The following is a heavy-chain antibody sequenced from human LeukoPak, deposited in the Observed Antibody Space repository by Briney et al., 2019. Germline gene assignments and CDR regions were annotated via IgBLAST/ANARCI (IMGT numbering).Heavy chain of an antibody. V-gene: IGHV4-38-2*01. CDR1: GYSISGGYY. Sequence: PSETLSLTCAVSGYSISGGYYWGWIRQPPGKGLEWIGSIYHSGSTYYNPSLKSRVTISVDTSKNQFSLKLSSVTAADTAVYYCARQKGCSSTSRYGPKLYYYYYYMDVWGKGTTVTVSS. CDR3: ARQKGCSSTSRYGPKLYYYYYYMDV. CDR2: IYHSGST. J-gene: IGHJ6*03. D-gene: IGHD2-2*01.